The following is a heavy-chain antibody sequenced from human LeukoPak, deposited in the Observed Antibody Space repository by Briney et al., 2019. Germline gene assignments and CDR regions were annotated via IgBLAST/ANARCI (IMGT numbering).Heavy chain of an antibody. J-gene: IGHJ4*02. CDR3: ARRTYSSGWSNFDS. Sequence: SETLSLTCTVSGGSVISGSYYGSWIRQPPGKGREWSGYIYYSGSTNYNPSLKSRVTISVDTSKNQFSLKLSSVTAADTAVYYCARRTYSSGWSNFDSWGQGTLVTVSS. D-gene: IGHD6-19*01. V-gene: IGHV4-61*01. CDR2: IYYSGST. CDR1: GGSVISGSYY.